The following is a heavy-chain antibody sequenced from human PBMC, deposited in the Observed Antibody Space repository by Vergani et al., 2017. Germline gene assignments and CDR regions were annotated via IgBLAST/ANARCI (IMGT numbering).Heavy chain of an antibody. J-gene: IGHJ6*02. V-gene: IGHV7-4-1*02. CDR3: ARDREGLYGWLRYYKNEYAMDV. CDR1: GYSFSSYV. D-gene: IGHD5-12*01. Sequence: QEQLVQSGSELSEPGASVKVSCKASGYSFSSYVMNLVRQAPGQGLELMGWNHTNTGNETYSHGFKGRIVFSFDIRVITAYLQFSHLKTEDSAVYFCARDREGLYGWLRYYKNEYAMDVWGQGTTVIVSS. CDR2: NHTNTGNE.